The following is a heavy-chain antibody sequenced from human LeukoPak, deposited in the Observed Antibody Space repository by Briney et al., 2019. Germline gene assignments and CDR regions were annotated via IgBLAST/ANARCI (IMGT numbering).Heavy chain of an antibody. CDR1: GYSFTSYW. D-gene: IGHD3-22*01. CDR2: IYPGDSDT. J-gene: IGHJ4*02. CDR3: ARLTGWYDSSGYYYGYFDY. Sequence: GESLKISCKGSGYSFTSYWIGWVRQMPGKGLEWMGIIYPGDSDTRYSPSFQGQVTISADKSISAAYLQWSSLKASDTAMYYCARLTGWYDSSGYYYGYFDYWGQGTLVTVSS. V-gene: IGHV5-51*01.